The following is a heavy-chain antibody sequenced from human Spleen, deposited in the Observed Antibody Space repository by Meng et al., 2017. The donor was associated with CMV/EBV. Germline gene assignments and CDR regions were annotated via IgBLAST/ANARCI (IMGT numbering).Heavy chain of an antibody. D-gene: IGHD5-12*01. V-gene: IGHV3-23*01. Sequence: GESLKISCAASGFTFSSYAMSWVRQAPGKGLEWVSGISRSGGSTYYADSVKGRFTISRDNSKNTLYLQMNSLRAEDTAVYYCARDFDIVARPNYSYGMDVWGQGTTVTVSS. CDR2: ISRSGGST. CDR3: ARDFDIVARPNYSYGMDV. CDR1: GFTFSSYA. J-gene: IGHJ6*02.